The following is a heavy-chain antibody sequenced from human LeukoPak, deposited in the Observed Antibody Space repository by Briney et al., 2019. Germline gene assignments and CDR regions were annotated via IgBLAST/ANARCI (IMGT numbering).Heavy chain of an antibody. CDR3: ARVGTSCTNGVCFFDY. CDR1: GYTFTAFS. Sequence: ASAKVSCKASGYTFTAFSLHWVRQAPGQGLEWMGWINPNSGDTTYPQMLQGRVTMTRDTSISTAYMELSSLRSDDTAVYYCARVGTSCTNGVCFFDYWGQGTLVTVSS. V-gene: IGHV1-2*02. CDR2: INPNSGDT. D-gene: IGHD2-8*01. J-gene: IGHJ4*02.